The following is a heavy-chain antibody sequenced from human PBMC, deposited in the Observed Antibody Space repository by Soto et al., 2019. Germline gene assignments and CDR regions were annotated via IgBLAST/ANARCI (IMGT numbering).Heavy chain of an antibody. D-gene: IGHD5-18*01. J-gene: IGHJ4*02. CDR2: ISNSGST. CDR3: ATESGSTYGYFDH. V-gene: IGHV4-30-4*01. CDR1: GGSVTSDEDY. Sequence: SETLSLTCTVSGGSVTSDEDYWTCIRQSPGKGLEWIGYISNSGSTGYNPSLKTRLSMSVDRSKNQFTLRLTSVTAADTAVYFCATESGSTYGYFDHWGQGTQVTVSS.